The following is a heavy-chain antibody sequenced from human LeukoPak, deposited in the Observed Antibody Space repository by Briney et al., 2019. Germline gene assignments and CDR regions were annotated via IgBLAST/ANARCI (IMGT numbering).Heavy chain of an antibody. Sequence: GGSLRLSCAASKFTFSSYAMSWVRQAPGKGLEWVSAISESGGTTYYADSVKGRFTISRDNSKNTLYLQMNSLRAEDTAVYYCAKGDSSGWTYYYYGMDVWGQGTTVTVSS. J-gene: IGHJ6*02. V-gene: IGHV3-23*01. CDR2: ISESGGTT. CDR1: KFTFSSYA. CDR3: AKGDSSGWTYYYYGMDV. D-gene: IGHD6-19*01.